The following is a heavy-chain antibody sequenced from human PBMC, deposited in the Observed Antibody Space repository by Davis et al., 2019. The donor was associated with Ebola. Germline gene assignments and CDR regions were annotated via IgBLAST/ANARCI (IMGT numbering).Heavy chain of an antibody. D-gene: IGHD1-26*01. CDR2: MNSNSGNT. CDR1: GYTLIGYH. J-gene: IGHJ4*02. Sequence: SVTVSCKASGYTLIGYHMHSVRQATGQGLEWMGWMNSNSGNTGYAQKFQGRITMTRNISITTAYMELNSLRSEDTALYYCARRVGARSGFDYWGQGTLVTVSS. CDR3: ARRVGARSGFDY. V-gene: IGHV1-8*02.